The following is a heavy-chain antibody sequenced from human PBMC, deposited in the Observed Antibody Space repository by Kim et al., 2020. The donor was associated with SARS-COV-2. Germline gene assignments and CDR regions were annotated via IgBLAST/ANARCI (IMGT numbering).Heavy chain of an antibody. CDR3: ARAYYYDSSGYYTDY. Sequence: GESLKISCKGSGYSFTSYWISWVRQMPGKGLEWMGRIDPSDSYTNYSPSFQGHVTISADKSISTAYLQWSSLKASDTAMYYCARAYYYDSSGYYTDYWGQGTLVTVSS. J-gene: IGHJ4*02. V-gene: IGHV5-10-1*01. CDR2: IDPSDSYT. D-gene: IGHD3-22*01. CDR1: GYSFTSYW.